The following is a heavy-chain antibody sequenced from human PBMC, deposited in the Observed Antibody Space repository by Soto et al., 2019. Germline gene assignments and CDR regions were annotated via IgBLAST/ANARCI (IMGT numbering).Heavy chain of an antibody. CDR1: GYTLTELS. Sequence: EASVKVSCKVSGYTLTELSMHWVRQAPGKGLEWMGGFDPEDGETIYAQKFQGRVTMTEDTSTDTAYMELSSLRSEDTAVYYCATSRIVVVVAATEVFDYWGQGTLVTVSS. V-gene: IGHV1-24*01. D-gene: IGHD2-15*01. CDR2: FDPEDGET. J-gene: IGHJ4*02. CDR3: ATSRIVVVVAATEVFDY.